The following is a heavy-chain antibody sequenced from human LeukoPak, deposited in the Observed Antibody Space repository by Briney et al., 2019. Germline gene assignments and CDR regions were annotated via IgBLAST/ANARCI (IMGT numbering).Heavy chain of an antibody. D-gene: IGHD6-19*01. CDR3: APLLSSTYSFEN. Sequence: GESLKISCKASGYKFIGYWIGWVRQMPGKGLEWMGIMFPDDSDTRYSPSFQGQVTISADKSISTAYLQWSSLRASDTAMYYCAPLLSSTYSFENWGQGTLVTVSS. CDR2: MFPDDSDT. J-gene: IGHJ4*02. CDR1: GYKFIGYW. V-gene: IGHV5-51*01.